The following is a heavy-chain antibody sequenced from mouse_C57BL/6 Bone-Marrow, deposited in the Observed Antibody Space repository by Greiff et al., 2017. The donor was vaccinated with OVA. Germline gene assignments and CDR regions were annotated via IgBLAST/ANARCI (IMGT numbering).Heavy chain of an antibody. CDR3: TTPTVTWGFDY. CDR1: GFTITDDY. CDR2: IDPENGDT. V-gene: IGHV14-4*01. Sequence: VQLQPSGAELVRPGASVKLSCTASGFTITDDYMHWVKQRPEQGLEWIGWIDPENGDTEYASKFKGKATITAYTSSNTAYLQLSSLRSEDTADYYCTTPTVTWGFDYWGQGTTLTVSS. D-gene: IGHD2-13*01. J-gene: IGHJ2*01.